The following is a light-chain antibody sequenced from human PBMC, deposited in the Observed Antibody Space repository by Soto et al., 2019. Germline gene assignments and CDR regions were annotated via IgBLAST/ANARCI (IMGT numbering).Light chain of an antibody. CDR2: NNN. V-gene: IGLV1-44*01. CDR1: SSNIGSNT. J-gene: IGLJ2*01. CDR3: AAWDDSLNGVV. Sequence: QSVLTQPPSASGTPGQRVTISCSGSSSNIGSNTVNWYQQLPGTAPKLLIYNNNQRPSGVPDRFSGSKSGTSASLAISGLQSEDEADYYCAAWDDSLNGVVFGGGIKLTVL.